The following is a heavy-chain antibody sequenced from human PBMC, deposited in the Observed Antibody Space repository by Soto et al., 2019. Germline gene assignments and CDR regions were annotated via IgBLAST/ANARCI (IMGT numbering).Heavy chain of an antibody. J-gene: IGHJ4*02. D-gene: IGHD2-8*01. CDR3: ARARGLWGANAF. Sequence: ASVKVSCKASGYTFTSYDINWVRQATGQGLEWMGWMNPNNGNTNYVQKFQGRVTMTRDTSTSTAYMELRSLRSDDTAVYYCARARGLWGANAFWGQGTLVPVSS. CDR1: GYTFTSYD. CDR2: MNPNNGNT. V-gene: IGHV1-8*01.